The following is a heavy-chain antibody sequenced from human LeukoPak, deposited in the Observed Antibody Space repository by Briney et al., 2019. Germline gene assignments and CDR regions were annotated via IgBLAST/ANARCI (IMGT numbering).Heavy chain of an antibody. CDR2: MNPNSGNT. V-gene: IGHV1-8*03. CDR1: GYTFTGYY. J-gene: IGHJ4*02. CDR3: ARGASRSFDY. Sequence: ASVKVSCKASGYTFTGYYMHWVRQAPGQGLEWMGWMNPNSGNTGYVRKFQGRVTLTRDTSISTAYMELSSLRSENTAVYYCARGASRSFDYWGQGTLVTVSS.